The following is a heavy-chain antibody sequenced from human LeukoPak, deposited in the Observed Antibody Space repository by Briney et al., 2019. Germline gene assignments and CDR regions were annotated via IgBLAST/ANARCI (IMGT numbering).Heavy chain of an antibody. D-gene: IGHD2-2*01. J-gene: IGHJ2*01. Sequence: HPGGSLRLSCAASGFTFSSHWMHWVRQVPGKGLVWVSRINTDGSTATYADSVKGRFTISRDNAKNSLYLQMNSLRAEDTAVYYCARGGSYCSSTSCYDTLGYFDLWGRGTLVTVSS. CDR1: GFTFSSHW. V-gene: IGHV3-74*01. CDR2: INTDGSTA. CDR3: ARGGSYCSSTSCYDTLGYFDL.